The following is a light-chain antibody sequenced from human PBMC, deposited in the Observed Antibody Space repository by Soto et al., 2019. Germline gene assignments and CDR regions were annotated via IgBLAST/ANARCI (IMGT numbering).Light chain of an antibody. CDR2: WAS. J-gene: IGKJ2*01. V-gene: IGKV4-1*01. CDR1: QSVLYTSNNKNY. Sequence: DIVVTQSPGSLAVSLGERATINCKSSQSVLYTSNNKNYLAWYQQKTGQPPKLLIYWASARESGVPDRFSGSGSGTEFTLTISSLQAEDVAVYYCQQYYGSPYTFGQGTKLEIK. CDR3: QQYYGSPYT.